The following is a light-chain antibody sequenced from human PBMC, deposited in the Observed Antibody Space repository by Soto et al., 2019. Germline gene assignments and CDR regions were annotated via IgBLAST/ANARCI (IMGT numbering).Light chain of an antibody. V-gene: IGKV3-20*01. CDR3: QQYRSSPLT. J-gene: IGKJ4*01. Sequence: EIVMTQAPATLSVSPGERATVSCRASQSVSSNLAWYQEKPGQAPRLLIYGASSRATGIPDRFSGSGSGTDFTLTISRLAPEDFAVYYCQQYRSSPLTFGGGTKVDIK. CDR2: GAS. CDR1: QSVSSN.